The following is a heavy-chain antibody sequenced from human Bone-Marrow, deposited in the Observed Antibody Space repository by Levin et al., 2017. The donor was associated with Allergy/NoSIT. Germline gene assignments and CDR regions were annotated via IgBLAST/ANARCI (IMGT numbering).Heavy chain of an antibody. D-gene: IGHD5-12*01. V-gene: IGHV4-31*03. CDR2: IYYSGNT. CDR3: ARFNGYDFDY. J-gene: IGHJ4*02. CDR1: GGSISGGGYY. Sequence: SQTLSLTCTVSGGSISGGGYYWSWIRQHPGKGLEWIGYIYYSGNTYYNPSLKRRVIISVVTSKNQLSLKLTSVTVADTAVYYCARFNGYDFDYWGQGTLVTVSS.